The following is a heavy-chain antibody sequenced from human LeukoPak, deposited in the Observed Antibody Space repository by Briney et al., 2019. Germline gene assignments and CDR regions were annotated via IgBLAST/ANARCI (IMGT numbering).Heavy chain of an antibody. Sequence: GGSLRLSCAASGFTFSSYAIHWVRQAPGKGLEWVALIWHDGGNKYYSDSVKGRFTISRDNSKNTAFLQMNSLRAEDTAVYYCATEVFGSGSCPDYWGQGTLVTVSS. D-gene: IGHD3-10*01. V-gene: IGHV3-33*01. CDR3: ATEVFGSGSCPDY. CDR1: GFTFSSYA. J-gene: IGHJ4*02. CDR2: IWHDGGNK.